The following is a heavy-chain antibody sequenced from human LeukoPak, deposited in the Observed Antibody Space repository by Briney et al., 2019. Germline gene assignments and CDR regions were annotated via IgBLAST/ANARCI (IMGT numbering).Heavy chain of an antibody. D-gene: IGHD3-3*01. V-gene: IGHV1-8*01. Sequence: ASVKVSCKASGYTFTSYDINWVRQATGQGLEWMGWMNPNSGNTGYAQKFQGRVTMTRNTSISTAYMELSSLRSEDTAVYYCAKLKHSGFWSGYYLSLAFDIWGQGTMVTVSS. J-gene: IGHJ3*02. CDR2: MNPNSGNT. CDR1: GYTFTSYD. CDR3: AKLKHSGFWSGYYLSLAFDI.